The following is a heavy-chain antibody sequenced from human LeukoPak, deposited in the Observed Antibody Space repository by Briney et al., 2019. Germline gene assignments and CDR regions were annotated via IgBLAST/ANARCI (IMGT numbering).Heavy chain of an antibody. V-gene: IGHV3-9*01. CDR3: AKDISDGEPRTYYYYGMDV. J-gene: IGHJ6*02. Sequence: GGSLRLSCAASEFTLDDYAMHWVRQAPGKGLEWDSGISWNSGSIGYADSVKGRFTISRDNAKNSLYLQMNSLRAEDTALYYCAKDISDGEPRTYYYYGMDVWGQGTTVTVSS. CDR1: EFTLDDYA. D-gene: IGHD3-10*01. CDR2: ISWNSGSI.